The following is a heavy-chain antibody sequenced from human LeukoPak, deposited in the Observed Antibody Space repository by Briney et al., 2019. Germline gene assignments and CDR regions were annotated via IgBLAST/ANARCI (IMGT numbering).Heavy chain of an antibody. CDR1: GFTFSTYG. J-gene: IGHJ4*02. Sequence: GGSLRLSCAASGFTFSTYGMHWVRQTPGKGLEWVAVISYDGSIKYCVDSVQGRFTISRDNSKNTLYLQMNSLRAEDTAVYYCAKDPRRYSRTGGYFDYWGQGTLVTVSS. D-gene: IGHD6-13*01. V-gene: IGHV3-30*18. CDR3: AKDPRRYSRTGGYFDY. CDR2: ISYDGSIK.